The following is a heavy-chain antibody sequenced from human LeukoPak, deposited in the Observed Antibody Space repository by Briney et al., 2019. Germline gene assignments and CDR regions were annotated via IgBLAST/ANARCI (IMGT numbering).Heavy chain of an antibody. J-gene: IGHJ4*02. CDR2: IWYDGSNK. Sequence: GGSLRLSCAASGFTFSGFAIHWVRQAPGKGLEWVAVIWYDGSNKYYADSVKGRFTISRDNSKNTLYLQMNSLRAEDTAVYYCARGGGYSYGLFDYWGQGTLVTVSS. V-gene: IGHV3-30*07. CDR3: ARGGGYSYGLFDY. D-gene: IGHD5-18*01. CDR1: GFTFSGFA.